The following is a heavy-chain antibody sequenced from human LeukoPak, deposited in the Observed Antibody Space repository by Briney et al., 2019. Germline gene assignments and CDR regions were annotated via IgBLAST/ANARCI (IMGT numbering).Heavy chain of an antibody. CDR3: ARGKQWLVFFDY. Sequence: GSSVKVSCKASGGTFSSYAISWVRQAPGQGLEWMGRIIPILGIANYAQKFQGRVTITADKSTSTAYMELSSLRSEDTAVYYCARGKQWLVFFDYWGQGTLVTVSS. J-gene: IGHJ4*02. V-gene: IGHV1-69*04. CDR2: IIPILGIA. CDR1: GGTFSSYA. D-gene: IGHD6-19*01.